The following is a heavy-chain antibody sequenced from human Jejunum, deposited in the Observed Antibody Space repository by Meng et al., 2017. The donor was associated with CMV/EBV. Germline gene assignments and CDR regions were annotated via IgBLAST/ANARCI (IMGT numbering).Heavy chain of an antibody. CDR1: FSVSSYA. CDR2: TGYDGVNK. D-gene: IGHD2-15*01. CDR3: AKDRGSGGNGYGLDV. V-gene: IGHV3-30*02. Sequence: FSVSSYAMSWNRQAPGKGLEWVAFTGYDGVNKYHADSVKGRFTISKDFSENTLYLQMSSLTVDDTAIYYCAKDRGSGGNGYGLDVWGQGTTVTVSS. J-gene: IGHJ6*02.